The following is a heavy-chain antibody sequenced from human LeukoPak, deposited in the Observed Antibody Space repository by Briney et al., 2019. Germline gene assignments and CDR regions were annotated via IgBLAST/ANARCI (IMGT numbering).Heavy chain of an antibody. V-gene: IGHV4-34*01. D-gene: IGHD2-15*01. CDR3: ASRRDPSWDCSGGSCHTGGFDY. CDR1: GGSFSGYY. CDR2: INHSGST. J-gene: IGHJ4*02. Sequence: SETLSLTCAVYGGSFSGYYWSWIRQPPGKGLEWIGEINHSGSTNYNPSLKSRVTISVDTSKNQFSLKLSSVTAADTAVYYCASRRDPSWDCSGGSCHTGGFDYWGQGTLVTVSS.